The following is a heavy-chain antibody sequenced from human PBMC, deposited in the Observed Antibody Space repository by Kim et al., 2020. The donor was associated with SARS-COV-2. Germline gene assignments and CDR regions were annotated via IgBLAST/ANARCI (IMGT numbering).Heavy chain of an antibody. D-gene: IGHD1-26*01. J-gene: IGHJ1*01. CDR3: AKDGGSYHEYFQH. V-gene: IGHV3-33*03. Sequence: ANSRRGRITTALDKSTNTLYMQMTSLRAEDTAVYYCAKDGGSYHEYFQHWGQGTLVTVSS.